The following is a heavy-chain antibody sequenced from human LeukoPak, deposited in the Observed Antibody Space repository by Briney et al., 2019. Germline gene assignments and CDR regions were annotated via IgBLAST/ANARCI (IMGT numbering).Heavy chain of an antibody. CDR3: AKDLSWWAAADY. J-gene: IGHJ4*02. Sequence: GGSLRLSCAASGFTLIRNAMSWVRQTPGRGLEWVSGVGSDDNTHYTDSMRGRFTISRDNANNTLFLQMNSLRVEDTAVYYCAKDLSWWAAADYWGQGALVTVSS. V-gene: IGHV3-23*01. CDR2: VGSDDNT. D-gene: IGHD2-15*01. CDR1: GFTLIRNA.